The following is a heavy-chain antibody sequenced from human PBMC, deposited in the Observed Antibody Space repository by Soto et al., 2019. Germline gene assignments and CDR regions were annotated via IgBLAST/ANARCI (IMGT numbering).Heavy chain of an antibody. V-gene: IGHV1-18*01. D-gene: IGHD3-10*01. J-gene: IGHJ5*02. CDR1: GYTFTSYD. CDR2: INTYNGNT. Sequence: ASVKVSCKASGYTFTSYDINWVRQATGQGLEWMGWINTYNGNTNHAQKLQGRVTMTTDTSTSTAYMELRSLRSDDTAVYYCARGVGSGTYYNQYNWFDPWGQGTLVTVSS. CDR3: ARGVGSGTYYNQYNWFDP.